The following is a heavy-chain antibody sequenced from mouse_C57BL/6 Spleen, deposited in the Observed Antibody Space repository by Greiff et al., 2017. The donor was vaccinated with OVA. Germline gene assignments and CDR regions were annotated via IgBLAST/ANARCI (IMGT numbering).Heavy chain of an antibody. CDR1: GYTFTSYW. CDR2: IHPSASDT. CDR3: AMGSSNYDGMDY. V-gene: IGHV1-74*01. Sequence: QVQLQQPGADLVKPGASVKVSCKASGYTFTSYWMHWVKQRPGQGLEWIGRIHPSASDTNYTQKFKGKATLTVDKSSSTPYMPLSRLTSEDSAVYDCAMGSSNYDGMDYWGQGTSVTVSS. D-gene: IGHD2-5*01. J-gene: IGHJ4*01.